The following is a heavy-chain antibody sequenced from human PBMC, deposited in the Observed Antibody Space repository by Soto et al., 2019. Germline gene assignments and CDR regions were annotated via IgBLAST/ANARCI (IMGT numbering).Heavy chain of an antibody. V-gene: IGHV4-59*01. CDR2: IYYSGST. J-gene: IGHJ6*03. CDR3: ARGNTPLTYYYYYYMDV. Sequence: SETLSLTCTVAGGSISSYYWSWIRQPPGKGLEWIGYIYYSGSTNYNPSLKSRVTISVDTSKNQFSLKLSSVTAADTAVYYCARGNTPLTYYYYYYMDVWGKGTTVTVSS. D-gene: IGHD4-4*01. CDR1: GGSISSYY.